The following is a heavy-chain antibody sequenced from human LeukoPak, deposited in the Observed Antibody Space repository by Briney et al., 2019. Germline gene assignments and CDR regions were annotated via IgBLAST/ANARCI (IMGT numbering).Heavy chain of an antibody. Sequence: PGRSLRLSCAASGFTFSSYGMHWVRQAPGKGLEWVAVISYDGSNKYYADSVKGRFTISRDNAKNSLYLQMNSLRAEDTAVYYCARVIVEVVGASDHFDSWGQGTLVTVSS. D-gene: IGHD2-15*01. V-gene: IGHV3-30*03. CDR2: ISYDGSNK. J-gene: IGHJ4*02. CDR3: ARVIVEVVGASDHFDS. CDR1: GFTFSSYG.